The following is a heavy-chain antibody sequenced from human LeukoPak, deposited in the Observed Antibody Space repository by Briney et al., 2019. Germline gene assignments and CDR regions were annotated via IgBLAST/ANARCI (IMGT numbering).Heavy chain of an antibody. J-gene: IGHJ4*02. Sequence: GGSLRLSCAASGFTFNSYAVSWVRQAPGKGLEWVSVIGVSAGSTYYADPVKGRFTISRDNSKNTLYLQMNSLRAEDTAVYYCAKPSDSSDWYKPIFDYWGQGTLVTVSS. CDR3: AKPSDSSDWYKPIFDY. CDR1: GFTFNSYA. CDR2: IGVSAGST. V-gene: IGHV3-23*01. D-gene: IGHD6-19*01.